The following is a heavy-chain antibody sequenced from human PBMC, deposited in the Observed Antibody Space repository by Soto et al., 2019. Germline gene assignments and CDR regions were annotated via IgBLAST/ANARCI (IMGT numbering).Heavy chain of an antibody. CDR3: ARDEGEESASSSWFDY. CDR1: GGSVRSGRYY. J-gene: IGHJ4*02. D-gene: IGHD6-13*01. CDR2: IHKSGST. V-gene: IGHV4-61*01. Sequence: PSETLCLTCTVCGGSVRSGRYYWSWIRQPPGKGLEWIGYIHKSGSTKYNPSLESRVTILVDASEKQFSLRLNSVTAADTAVYYCARDEGEESASSSWFDYWGQGTRVTVSS.